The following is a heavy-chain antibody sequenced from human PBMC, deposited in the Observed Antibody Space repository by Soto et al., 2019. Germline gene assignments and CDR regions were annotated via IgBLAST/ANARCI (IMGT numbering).Heavy chain of an antibody. CDR3: ARSGEYSGYDYYDYYYYMDV. Sequence: PGESLKISCKGSGYSFTSYWIGWVRQMPGKGLEWMGIIYPGDSDTRYSPSFQGQVTISADKSISTAYLQWSSLKASDTAMYYCARSGEYSGYDYYDYYYYMDVWGKGTTVTVSS. CDR1: GYSFTSYW. J-gene: IGHJ6*03. CDR2: IYPGDSDT. V-gene: IGHV5-51*01. D-gene: IGHD5-12*01.